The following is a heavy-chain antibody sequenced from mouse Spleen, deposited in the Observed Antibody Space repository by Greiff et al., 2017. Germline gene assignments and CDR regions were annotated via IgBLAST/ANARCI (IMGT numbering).Heavy chain of an antibody. Sequence: DVMLVESGGGLVKPGGSLKLSCAASGFTFSDYGMHWVRQAPEKGLEWVAYISSGSSTIYYADTVKGRFTISRDNAKNTLFLQMTSLRSEDTAMYYCAREGLRHWFAYWGQGTLVTVSA. D-gene: IGHD2-4*01. J-gene: IGHJ3*01. CDR1: GFTFSDYG. CDR3: AREGLRHWFAY. V-gene: IGHV5-17*01. CDR2: ISSGSSTI.